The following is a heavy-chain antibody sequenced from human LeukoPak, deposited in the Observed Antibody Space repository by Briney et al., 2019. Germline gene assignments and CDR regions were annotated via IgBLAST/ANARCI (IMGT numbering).Heavy chain of an antibody. D-gene: IGHD5-24*01. CDR1: GYTFTGYG. J-gene: IGHJ6*03. CDR2: ISAYNGNT. CDR3: ARGSQAREYYYYYMDV. V-gene: IGHV1-18*01. Sequence: ASVKVSCKASGYTFTGYGISWVRQAPGQGLEWMGWISAYNGNTNYAQKLQGRVTMTTDTSTSTAYMELRSLRSDDTAVYYCARGSQAREYYYYYMDVWGKGTTVTVSS.